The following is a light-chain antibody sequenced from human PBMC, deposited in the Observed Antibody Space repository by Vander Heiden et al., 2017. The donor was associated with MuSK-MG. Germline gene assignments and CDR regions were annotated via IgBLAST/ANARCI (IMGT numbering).Light chain of an antibody. CDR2: GAS. CDR1: QSVSSS. Sequence: IVLTQSPGTLSLSPGERATLSCRASQSVSSSRLLIYGASSRATGFPDRFSGSGSGTDFTLTISRLEPEDFAVYYCQQYGSSPWTFGQGTKVEIK. J-gene: IGKJ1*01. V-gene: IGKV3-20*01. CDR3: QQYGSSPWT.